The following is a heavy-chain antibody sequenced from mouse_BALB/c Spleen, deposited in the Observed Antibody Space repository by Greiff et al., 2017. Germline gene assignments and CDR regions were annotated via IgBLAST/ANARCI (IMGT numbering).Heavy chain of an antibody. CDR1: GYTFTEYT. J-gene: IGHJ2*01. D-gene: IGHD1-2*01. V-gene: IGHV1-62-2*01. CDR3: ARHEEDYYGYDY. CDR2: FYPGSGSI. Sequence: VKLVESGAELVKPGASVKLSCKASGYTFTEYTIHWVKQRSGQGLEWIGWFYPGSGSIKYNEKFKDKATLTADKSSSTVYMELSRLTSEDSAVYFCARHEEDYYGYDYWGQGTTLTVSS.